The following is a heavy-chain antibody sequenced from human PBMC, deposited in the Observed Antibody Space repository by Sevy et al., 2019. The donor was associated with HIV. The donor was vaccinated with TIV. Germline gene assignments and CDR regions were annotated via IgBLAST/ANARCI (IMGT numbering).Heavy chain of an antibody. J-gene: IGHJ4*02. CDR1: GFTFSDHY. Sequence: GGSLRLSCAASGFTFSDHYMDWVRQAPGKGLEWVGRTRNKADSYTTECAASVKGRFTISRDDSKNSLYLQMTSLKTGATAVDYCAAHAGIAAAGRVFDYWGQGTLVTVSS. CDR3: AAHAGIAAAGRVFDY. D-gene: IGHD6-13*01. V-gene: IGHV3-72*01. CDR2: TRNKADSYTT.